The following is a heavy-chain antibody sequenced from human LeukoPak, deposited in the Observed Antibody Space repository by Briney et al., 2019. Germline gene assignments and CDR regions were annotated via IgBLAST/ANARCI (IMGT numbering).Heavy chain of an antibody. D-gene: IGHD6-19*01. J-gene: IGHJ4*02. CDR2: ITTGRGET. V-gene: IGHV1-3*03. CDR3: ARGGQQWRGGNYFDS. Sequence: ASVKVSCKASGYTLTAYALHWVRQAPGQSLEWMGWITTGRGETRYSQDFQRRITLTRDKSANTVYMDLSDLTSEDTAVYYCARGGQQWRGGNYFDSWGQGTLVAVSS. CDR1: GYTLTAYA.